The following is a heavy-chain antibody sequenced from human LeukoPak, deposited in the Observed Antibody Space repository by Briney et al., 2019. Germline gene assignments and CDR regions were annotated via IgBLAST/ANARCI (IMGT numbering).Heavy chain of an antibody. V-gene: IGHV3-23*01. CDR2: ISGSADTT. CDR1: GFTFSTFA. D-gene: IGHD6-19*01. J-gene: IGHJ4*02. CDR3: AKGGGWLYYFDY. Sequence: GGSLRLSCAASGFTFSTFAMNWVRQTPGKGLEWASAISGSADTTYYADSVKGRFSISRDNSKNTVYLQMNSLRTEDTAVYYCAKGGGWLYYFDYWGQGTLVTVSS.